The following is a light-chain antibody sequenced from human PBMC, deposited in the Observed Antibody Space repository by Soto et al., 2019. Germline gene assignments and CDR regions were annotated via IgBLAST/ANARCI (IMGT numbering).Light chain of an antibody. CDR3: QQSHSTPLT. Sequence: DIQMTQSPSSLSASVGDRVTITCRARQSISSYLNWYQQKPGKAPKVLISGASSLQSGVPLRFSGSGSGTDFTLTISSLQSEDFASYYCQQSHSTPLTFGGGTKVEIK. J-gene: IGKJ4*01. CDR2: GAS. V-gene: IGKV1-39*01. CDR1: QSISSY.